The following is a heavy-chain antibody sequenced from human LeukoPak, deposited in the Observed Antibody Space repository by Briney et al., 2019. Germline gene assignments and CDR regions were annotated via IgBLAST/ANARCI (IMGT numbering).Heavy chain of an antibody. J-gene: IGHJ6*02. Sequence: PSETLSLTCTVSGGSISSYYWSWIRQPAGKGLEWIGRIYTSGSTNYNPSLKSRVTMSVDTSKNQFSLKLSSVTAADTAVYYCARDRTVTALSYYYYGMDVWGQGTTVTVSS. V-gene: IGHV4-4*07. CDR3: ARDRTVTALSYYYYGMDV. CDR1: GGSISSYY. D-gene: IGHD2-21*02. CDR2: IYTSGST.